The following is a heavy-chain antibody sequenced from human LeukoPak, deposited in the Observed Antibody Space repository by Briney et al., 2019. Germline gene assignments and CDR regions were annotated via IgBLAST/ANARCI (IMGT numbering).Heavy chain of an antibody. CDR2: IYKIGST. J-gene: IGHJ4*02. CDR3: VIGVGWQPDY. CDR1: GDSVTGYF. D-gene: IGHD2-15*01. Sequence: SETLSLTCTVFGDSVTGYFLNWVLQPPGKGLEWIGHIYKIGSTNYHPSLKSRLTISADTSKDQFSLQLRSVTAADTAVYYCVIGVGWQPDYWGQGALVTVSS. V-gene: IGHV4-59*02.